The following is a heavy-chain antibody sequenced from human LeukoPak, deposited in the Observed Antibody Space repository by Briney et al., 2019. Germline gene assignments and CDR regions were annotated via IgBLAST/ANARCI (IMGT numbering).Heavy chain of an antibody. CDR1: GYSFTSYW. J-gene: IGHJ4*02. CDR2: IYPGDSDT. CDR3: ASPPTRECSSISCPLSY. D-gene: IGHD2-2*01. Sequence: KNGESLQISCKGSGYSFTSYWIAWVRQLPGKGLEWMGIIYPGDSDTRYSPSFQGQVTISVDKSVSAAYLQWSSLKASDTAMYYCASPPTRECSSISCPLSYWGQGTLVTVSS. V-gene: IGHV5-51*01.